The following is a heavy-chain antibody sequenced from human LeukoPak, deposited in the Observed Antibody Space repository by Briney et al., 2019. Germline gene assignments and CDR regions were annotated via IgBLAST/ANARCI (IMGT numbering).Heavy chain of an antibody. V-gene: IGHV3-9*01. D-gene: IGHD6-13*01. CDR2: ISWNSGSI. CDR3: AKGAGGSWYGAFDY. Sequence: GGSLRLSCAASGFTFDDYAMHWVRQAPGKGLEWVSGISWNSGSIGYADSVKGRFTISRDNAKNSLYLQMNSLRAEDTALYYCAKGAGGSWYGAFDYWGQGTLVTVSS. CDR1: GFTFDDYA. J-gene: IGHJ4*02.